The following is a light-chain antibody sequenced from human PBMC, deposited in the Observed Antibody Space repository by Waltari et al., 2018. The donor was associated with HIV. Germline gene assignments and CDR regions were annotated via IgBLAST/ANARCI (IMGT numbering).Light chain of an antibody. CDR3: QQYGSSPRS. CDR1: QSFSSSY. CDR2: GAS. Sequence: EIVLTQSPGTLSLYPGERATLSCRSSQSFSSSYLAWYQQKPGQAPRLLIYGASSRATGIPDRFSGSGSGTDFTLTISRLEPEDFAVYYCQQYGSSPRSFGQGTKLEIK. V-gene: IGKV3-20*01. J-gene: IGKJ2*03.